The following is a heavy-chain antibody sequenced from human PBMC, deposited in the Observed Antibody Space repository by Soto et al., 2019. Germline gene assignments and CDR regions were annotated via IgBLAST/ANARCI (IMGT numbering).Heavy chain of an antibody. Sequence: QMQLVQSGAEVTKTGSSVTVSCQALGNTFSYRYLHWVRQAPGQALAWMGWIAPFSGDVHYAQKFQERVTLTRDRSINTAYMRMSSLRSEDTDIYFCASGGAGSGPFTWELPDHWGQGTLVTVSS. CDR3: ASGGAGSGPFTWELPDH. V-gene: IGHV1-45*02. CDR1: GNTFSYRY. D-gene: IGHD1-26*01. J-gene: IGHJ4*02. CDR2: IAPFSGDV.